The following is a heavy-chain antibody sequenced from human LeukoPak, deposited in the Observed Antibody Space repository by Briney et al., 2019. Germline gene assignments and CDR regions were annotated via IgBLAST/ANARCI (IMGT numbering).Heavy chain of an antibody. Sequence: PAETLSLICTVSGGPISLYYWSWIRQPALTGLPWLGRIYTSGSTNYNPSLKSRVTMSVDTSKNQFSLKLSSVTAADTAVYYCARAGVGNTAAFDYWGQGTLVTVSS. V-gene: IGHV4-4*07. D-gene: IGHD1-26*01. CDR3: ARAGVGNTAAFDY. CDR2: IYTSGST. J-gene: IGHJ4*02. CDR1: GGPISLYY.